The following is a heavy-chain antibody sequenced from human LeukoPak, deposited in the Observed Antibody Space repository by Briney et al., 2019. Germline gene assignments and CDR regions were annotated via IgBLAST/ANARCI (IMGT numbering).Heavy chain of an antibody. D-gene: IGHD2/OR15-2a*01. CDR3: AKDSQSVAFFLDDAFDL. V-gene: IGHV3-23*01. CDR2: ISATGSTT. Sequence: GGSLSLFCTPSGSTVSTKGLSWVRQTPGKGLEWLSVISATGSTTYYADSVRGRFTSSRDNSQNTLYLQMNSLRVEDTAVYYCAKDSQSVAFFLDDAFDLWGDRTIFTVSA. CDR1: GSTVSTKG. J-gene: IGHJ3*01.